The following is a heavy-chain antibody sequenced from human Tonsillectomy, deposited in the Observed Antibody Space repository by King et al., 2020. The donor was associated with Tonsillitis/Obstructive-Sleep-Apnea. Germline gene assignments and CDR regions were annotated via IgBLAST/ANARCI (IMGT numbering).Heavy chain of an antibody. Sequence: DVQLVESGGGSVQPGGSLRLSCAASGFTFSSYEFNWVRQATGKGLEWLSYISSSGSTIYYADSVKGRFTISRDNAKNSLYLQMNSLRAEDTAVYYCAIEGLYDYSPWGQGTLVTVSS. D-gene: IGHD3-16*01. V-gene: IGHV3-48*03. CDR3: AIEGLYDYSP. J-gene: IGHJ5*02. CDR1: GFTFSSYE. CDR2: ISSSGSTI.